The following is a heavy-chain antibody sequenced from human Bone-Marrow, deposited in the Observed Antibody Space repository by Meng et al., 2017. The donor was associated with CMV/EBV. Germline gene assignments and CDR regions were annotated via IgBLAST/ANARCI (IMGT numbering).Heavy chain of an antibody. V-gene: IGHV3-13*01. CDR1: GFTFSSYD. CDR2: IGTAGDT. CDR3: ARARYCSGGSCDYAFDI. Sequence: GESLKISCAASGFTFSSYDMHWVRQATGKGLEWVSAIGTAGDTYYPGSVKGRFTISRENAKTSLYLQMNSLRAGDTAVYYCARARYCSGGSCDYAFDIWGQGTMVTVSS. D-gene: IGHD2-15*01. J-gene: IGHJ3*02.